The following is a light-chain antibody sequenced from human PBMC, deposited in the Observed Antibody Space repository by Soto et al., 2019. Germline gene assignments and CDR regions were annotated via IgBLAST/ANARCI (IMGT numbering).Light chain of an antibody. CDR3: QQYSDPPLT. CDR2: KAS. CDR1: QRISSW. Sequence: DIQMTQSPSTLSASVGDRVTITCRASQRISSWLAWYQQKPGKAPKLLIYKASTLESGVPSRFSGSGSGTEFTLTISSLQPDDFATYYCQQYSDPPLTFGPGTTVDTK. J-gene: IGKJ3*01. V-gene: IGKV1-5*03.